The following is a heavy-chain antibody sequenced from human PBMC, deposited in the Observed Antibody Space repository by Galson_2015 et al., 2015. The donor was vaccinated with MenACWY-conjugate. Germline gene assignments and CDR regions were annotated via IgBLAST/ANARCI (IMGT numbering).Heavy chain of an antibody. CDR1: GDSVSSNSAA. V-gene: IGHV6-1*01. Sequence: CAISGDSVSSNSAAWNWIRQSPSRGLEWLGRTYYKSKRYNDYAASVKSRVTIHPDTSKQLISLQLNSVTPEDTAVYYCAREVMFSRNFYAIDYWGQGTRVTVSS. D-gene: IGHD1-7*01. CDR2: TYYKSKRYN. J-gene: IGHJ4*02. CDR3: AREVMFSRNFYAIDY.